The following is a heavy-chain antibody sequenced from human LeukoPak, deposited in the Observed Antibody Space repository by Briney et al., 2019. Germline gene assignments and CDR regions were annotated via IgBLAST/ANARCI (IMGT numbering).Heavy chain of an antibody. Sequence: GGSLRLSCAASGFTFSSYAMSWVRQAPGKGLEWVSAISGSGGSTYYADSVKGRFTISRDNSKNTLYLQMNSLRAEDTAVYYCAKGLASVPYYYYGMDVWGQGTMVTVSS. J-gene: IGHJ6*02. CDR1: GFTFSSYA. V-gene: IGHV3-23*01. CDR3: AKGLASVPYYYYGMDV. CDR2: ISGSGGST.